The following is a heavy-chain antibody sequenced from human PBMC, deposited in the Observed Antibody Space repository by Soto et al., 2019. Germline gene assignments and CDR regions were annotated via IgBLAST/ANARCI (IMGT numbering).Heavy chain of an antibody. V-gene: IGHV3-33*01. J-gene: IGHJ6*02. CDR2: IWYDGSNK. CDR3: ARDVYGSGSRLSGGMDV. D-gene: IGHD3-10*01. Sequence: QVPLVESGGGVVQPGRSLRLSCAASGFTFSSYGMHWVRQAPGKGLEWVAVIWYDGSNKYYADSVKGRFTISRDNSKNTLYLQMNSLRAEDTAVYYCARDVYGSGSRLSGGMDVWGQGTTVTVSS. CDR1: GFTFSSYG.